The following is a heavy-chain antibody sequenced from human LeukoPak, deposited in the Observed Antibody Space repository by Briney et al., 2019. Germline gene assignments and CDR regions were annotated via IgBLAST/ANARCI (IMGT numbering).Heavy chain of an antibody. J-gene: IGHJ4*02. CDR1: GFTFSNCN. CDR2: ISSGSSII. CDR3: ARGLVHDTSGYYSDY. Sequence: PGGSLRLSCAASGFTFSNCNMNWVRQAPGKGLEWISYISSGSSIIHYADSVQGRFSISRDDAKNSLYLQMNSLRAEDTAVYYCARGLVHDTSGYYSDYWGQGTLVTVSS. D-gene: IGHD3-22*01. V-gene: IGHV3-48*01.